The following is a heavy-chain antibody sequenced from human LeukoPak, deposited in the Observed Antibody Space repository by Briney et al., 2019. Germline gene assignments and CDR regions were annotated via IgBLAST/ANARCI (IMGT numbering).Heavy chain of an antibody. CDR1: GGSISSYY. Sequence: SETPCLTCTVSGGSISSYYWSWIRQPPGKGLEWIGYIYYSGSTNYNPSLKSRVTISVDTSKNQFSLKLSSVTAADTAVYYCAGHSPYCSGGSCDYWGRDTLVSVSS. CDR3: AGHSPYCSGGSCDY. V-gene: IGHV4-59*01. CDR2: IYYSGST. D-gene: IGHD2-15*01. J-gene: IGHJ4*02.